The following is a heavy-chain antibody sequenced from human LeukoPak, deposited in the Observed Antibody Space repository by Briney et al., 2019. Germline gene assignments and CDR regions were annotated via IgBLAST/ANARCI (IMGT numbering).Heavy chain of an antibody. Sequence: GGSLRLSCAASGFTFSSYEMNWVRQAPGKGLEWVSYISSSGSTIYYADSVKGRFTISRDNAKNSLYLQMNSLRAEDTAVYYCARTERGARYDAFDIWGQGTMVTVSS. D-gene: IGHD4/OR15-4a*01. J-gene: IGHJ3*02. CDR1: GFTFSSYE. V-gene: IGHV3-48*03. CDR2: ISSSGSTI. CDR3: ARTERGARYDAFDI.